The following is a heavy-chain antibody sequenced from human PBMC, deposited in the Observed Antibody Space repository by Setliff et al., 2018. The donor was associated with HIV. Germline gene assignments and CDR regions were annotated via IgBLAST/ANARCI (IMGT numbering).Heavy chain of an antibody. CDR2: ISWNSGSI. Sequence: SLRLSCAASGFTFDDYAMHWVRQAPGKGLEWVSGISWNSGSIAYADSVKGRFTISRDISRNTLYLQMNSLRAEDTAVYYCAKVPGLTRLGIRGYYFDYWGQGSLVTVSS. CDR3: AKVPGLTRLGIRGYYFDY. V-gene: IGHV3-9*01. D-gene: IGHD7-27*01. J-gene: IGHJ4*02. CDR1: GFTFDDYA.